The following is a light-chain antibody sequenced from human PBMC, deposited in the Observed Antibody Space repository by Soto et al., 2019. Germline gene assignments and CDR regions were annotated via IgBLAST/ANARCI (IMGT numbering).Light chain of an antibody. J-gene: IGKJ2*01. Sequence: TLSCRASQSVSSYLAWYQQKPGQAPRLLIYDASNRATGIPARFSGSGSGTDFTLTISSLEPEDFAVYYFQQRSNWYTFGQGTKVDIK. CDR2: DAS. V-gene: IGKV3-11*01. CDR1: QSVSSY. CDR3: QQRSNWYT.